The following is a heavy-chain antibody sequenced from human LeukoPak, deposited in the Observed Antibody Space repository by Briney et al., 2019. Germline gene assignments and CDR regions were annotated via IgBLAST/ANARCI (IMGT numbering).Heavy chain of an antibody. V-gene: IGHV3-9*01. CDR1: GFTFDDYA. CDR3: AQGRYFDWLLGPFDY. Sequence: GGSLRLSCAASGFTFDDYAMHCVRQAPGRGLEGVSGMSWNSGSIGYADSVKGRFTIFRDNAKNSLYLQLSSLRAEDTALYYCAQGRYFDWLLGPFDYWGQGTLVTVSS. D-gene: IGHD3-9*01. J-gene: IGHJ4*02. CDR2: MSWNSGSI.